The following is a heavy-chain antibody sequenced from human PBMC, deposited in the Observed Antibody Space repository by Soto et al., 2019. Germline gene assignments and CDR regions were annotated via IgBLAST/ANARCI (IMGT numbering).Heavy chain of an antibody. CDR1: GLTVSSNY. J-gene: IGHJ6*02. V-gene: IGHV3-53*01. Sequence: GGSLRLSCAASGLTVSSNYMNWVRQAPGKGLEWVSLIYTGGGTYYADSVKGRFTVSRDNSKNTLYLQMNSLRAEDTAVYYCARMGQWRVPGDYYYGMDVWGQGTSVTVS. CDR3: ARMGQWRVPGDYYYGMDV. CDR2: IYTGGGT. D-gene: IGHD6-19*01.